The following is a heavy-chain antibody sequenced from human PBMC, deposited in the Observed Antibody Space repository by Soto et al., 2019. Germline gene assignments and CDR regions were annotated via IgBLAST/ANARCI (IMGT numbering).Heavy chain of an antibody. CDR1: GGTFSSYA. V-gene: IGHV1-69*01. CDR2: SIPIFGTA. J-gene: IGHJ6*02. CDR3: ALAAAVPPLKKYYYYYGMDV. D-gene: IGHD6-13*01. Sequence: QVQLVQSGAEVKKPGSSVKVSCKASGGTFSSYAISWVRQAPGQGLEWMGGSIPIFGTANYSQKFQGRVTITADESTSTAYMELSSLRSEDTAVYYCALAAAVPPLKKYYYYYGMDVWGQGTTVTVSS.